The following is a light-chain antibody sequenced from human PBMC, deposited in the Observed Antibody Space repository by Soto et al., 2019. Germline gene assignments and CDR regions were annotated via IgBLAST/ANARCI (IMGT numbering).Light chain of an antibody. CDR1: SSDVGVYNY. CDR3: SSDAGSNNVV. Sequence: QSAPTQPPSASGSPGQSVTISCTGTSSDVGVYNYVSWYQQHPGKAPKLLIYEVSKRPSGVPDRFSGSKSGNTASLTVSGLQAEDEADFYCSSDAGSNNVVFGGGTQLTVL. J-gene: IGLJ2*01. V-gene: IGLV2-8*01. CDR2: EVS.